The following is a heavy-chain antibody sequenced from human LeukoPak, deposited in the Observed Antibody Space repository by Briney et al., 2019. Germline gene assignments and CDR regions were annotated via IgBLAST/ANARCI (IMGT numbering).Heavy chain of an antibody. J-gene: IGHJ5*01. CDR2: ISYDGSNK. CDR1: GFTFSSYG. Sequence: PGRSLRLSCAASGFTFSSYGMHWVRQAPGKGLEWVAVISYDGSNKYYADSVKGRFTISRDNSKNTLYLQMDSLRAEDTAVYYCAKDFWQLASWGQGTLVTVSS. V-gene: IGHV3-30*18. D-gene: IGHD2/OR15-2a*01. CDR3: AKDFWQLAS.